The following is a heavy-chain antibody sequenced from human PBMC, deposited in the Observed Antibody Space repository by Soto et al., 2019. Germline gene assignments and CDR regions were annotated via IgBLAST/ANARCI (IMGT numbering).Heavy chain of an antibody. Sequence: QVQLVQSGAELKEPGDSVRVSCEASGYTFTAYYIHWVRQAPGQGIEWMGWINPRFGDTSYAQDFQGRVSMTRDTAISTVYMELSRLTSDDTVIYYCARNMDYYYGPGSGNGHGFWGQGTTVTVFS. CDR1: GYTFTAYY. CDR3: ARNMDYYYGPGSGNGHGF. J-gene: IGHJ6*02. D-gene: IGHD3-10*01. V-gene: IGHV1-2*02. CDR2: INPRFGDT.